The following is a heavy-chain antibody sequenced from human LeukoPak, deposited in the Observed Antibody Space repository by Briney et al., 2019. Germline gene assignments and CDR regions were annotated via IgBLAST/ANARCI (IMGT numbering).Heavy chain of an antibody. CDR3: ARGPSITISGVVMAFDI. J-gene: IGHJ3*02. Sequence: SETLSLTCAVYGGSFSGYYWSWIRQPPGKGLEWIGEINHSGSTNYNPSLKSRVTISVDTSKNQFSLKLSSVTAADTAVYYCARGPSITISGVVMAFDIWGQGTMVTVSS. D-gene: IGHD3-3*01. V-gene: IGHV4-34*01. CDR1: GGSFSGYY. CDR2: INHSGST.